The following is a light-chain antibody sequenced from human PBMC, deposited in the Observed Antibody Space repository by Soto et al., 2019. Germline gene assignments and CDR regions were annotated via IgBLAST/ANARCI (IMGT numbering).Light chain of an antibody. J-gene: IGLJ1*01. CDR2: EVS. Sequence: QSALAQPASVSGSPGQSITISCTGTSSDVGAYNYVSWYQQHPGKAPKLLIFEVSSRPSGVSNRFSGSKSGSTASLTISELQAEDGADYYCSSYADSDTLYVFGTGTKVTVL. V-gene: IGLV2-14*01. CDR3: SSYADSDTLYV. CDR1: SSDVGAYNY.